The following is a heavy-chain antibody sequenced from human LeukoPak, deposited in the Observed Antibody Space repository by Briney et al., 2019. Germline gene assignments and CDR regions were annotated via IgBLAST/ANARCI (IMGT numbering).Heavy chain of an antibody. Sequence: SQTLSLTCTVSGGSISSGGYYWSWIRQHPGKGLEWIGYIYYSGSTYYNPSLKSRVTISVDTSKNQFSLKLSSVTVADTAVYYCARAGLVVVIIDYWGQGTLVTVSS. CDR2: IYYSGST. CDR3: ARAGLVVVIIDY. V-gene: IGHV4-31*03. J-gene: IGHJ4*02. D-gene: IGHD3-22*01. CDR1: GGSISSGGYY.